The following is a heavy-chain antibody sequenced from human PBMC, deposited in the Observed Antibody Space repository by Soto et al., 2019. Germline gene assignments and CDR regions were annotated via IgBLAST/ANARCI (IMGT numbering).Heavy chain of an antibody. CDR1: GGSIRSAVYY. V-gene: IGHV4-31*03. J-gene: IGHJ5*02. Sequence: PSETLSLTSIFSGGSIRSAVYYWSWIRQHPGKGLEWIGYIYYSGSTYYNPSLKSRVTISVDTSKNQFSLKLSSVTAADTAVYYCARAERFGEAQTWFDPWGQGTLVTVSS. CDR2: IYYSGST. CDR3: ARAERFGEAQTWFDP. D-gene: IGHD3-10*01.